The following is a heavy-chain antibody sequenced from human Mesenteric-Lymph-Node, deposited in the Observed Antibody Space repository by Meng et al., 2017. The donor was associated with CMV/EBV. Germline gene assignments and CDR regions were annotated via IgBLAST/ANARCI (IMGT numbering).Heavy chain of an antibody. CDR2: IYYSGST. V-gene: IGHV4-39*02. D-gene: IGHD2-2*02. CDR3: ARERWGYCSSTSCYTWFDP. CDR1: GGSISSSSYY. J-gene: IGHJ5*02. Sequence: SETLSLTCTVSGGSISSSSYYWGWIRQPPGKGLEWIGSIYYSGSTYYNPSLKSRVTISVDTSKNQFSLKLSSVTAADTAVYYCARERWGYCSSTSCYTWFDPWGQGTLVTVSS.